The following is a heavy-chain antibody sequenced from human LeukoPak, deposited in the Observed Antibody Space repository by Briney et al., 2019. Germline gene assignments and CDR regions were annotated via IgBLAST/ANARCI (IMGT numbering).Heavy chain of an antibody. Sequence: SETLSLTCAVYGGSLSGYYWSWIRQPPGKGLEWIGEINHSGSTNYNPSLKSRVTISVDTSKNQFSLKLSSVTAADTAVYYCARTRVPAAHCDYWGQGTLVTVSS. J-gene: IGHJ4*02. CDR1: GGSLSGYY. D-gene: IGHD2-2*01. CDR2: INHSGST. V-gene: IGHV4-34*01. CDR3: ARTRVPAAHCDY.